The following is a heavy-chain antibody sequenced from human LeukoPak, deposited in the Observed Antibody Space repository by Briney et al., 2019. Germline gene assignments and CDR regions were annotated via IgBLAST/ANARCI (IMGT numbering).Heavy chain of an antibody. CDR3: ARRPDDYDSTTTRYLIY. CDR2: INAGNGNT. Sequence: ASVKVSCKASGYTFTSYAMHWVRQAPGQRLEWMGWINAGNGNTKYSQKFQGRVTITSDTSASTAYMELSSLRSEDTAVYYCARRPDDYDSTTTRYLIYWGQGTLVTVSS. D-gene: IGHD3-22*01. V-gene: IGHV1-3*01. J-gene: IGHJ4*02. CDR1: GYTFTSYA.